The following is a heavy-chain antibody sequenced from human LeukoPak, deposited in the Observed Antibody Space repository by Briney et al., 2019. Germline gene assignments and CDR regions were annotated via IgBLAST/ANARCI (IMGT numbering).Heavy chain of an antibody. CDR3: ARAAPDYGGNLFDY. CDR1: GDSMNEYY. Sequence: SETLSLTCTVSGDSMNEYYWSWVRQPPGKGLELIGYVFYTGRTNYRPSLKNRVTISLDTSKNQFSLRLSSVTAADTAVYYCARAAPDYGGNLFDYWGQGTLVTVSS. D-gene: IGHD4-23*01. CDR2: VFYTGRT. V-gene: IGHV4-59*12. J-gene: IGHJ4*02.